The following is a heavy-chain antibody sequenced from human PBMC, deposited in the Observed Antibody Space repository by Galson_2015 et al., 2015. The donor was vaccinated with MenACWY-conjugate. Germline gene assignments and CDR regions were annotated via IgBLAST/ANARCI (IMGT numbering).Heavy chain of an antibody. CDR2: IWDDGSYK. J-gene: IGHJ6*03. V-gene: IGHV3-33*08. D-gene: IGHD3-3*01. Sequence: SLRLSCAASGFIFDDYIMNWVRQAPGKGLEWVALIWDDGSYKYYADSVKGRFTISRDNSKSTLYLQMNRLRAEDTAVYYCARVFDTWYMDVWGKGTTVTVSS. CDR3: ARVFDTWYMDV. CDR1: GFIFDDYI.